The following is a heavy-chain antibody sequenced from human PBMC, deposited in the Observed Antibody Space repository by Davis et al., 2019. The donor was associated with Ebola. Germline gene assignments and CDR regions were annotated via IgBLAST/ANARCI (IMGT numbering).Heavy chain of an antibody. Sequence: PGGSLRLSCAASGFTFSSYSMNWVRQAPGKGLEWVSYISSSSSTIYYADSVKGRFTISRDNAKNSLYLQMNSLRDEDTAVYYCARNYDSSGYYPRAFDIWGQGTMVTVSS. CDR1: GFTFSSYS. CDR3: ARNYDSSGYYPRAFDI. D-gene: IGHD3-22*01. V-gene: IGHV3-48*02. CDR2: ISSSSSTI. J-gene: IGHJ3*02.